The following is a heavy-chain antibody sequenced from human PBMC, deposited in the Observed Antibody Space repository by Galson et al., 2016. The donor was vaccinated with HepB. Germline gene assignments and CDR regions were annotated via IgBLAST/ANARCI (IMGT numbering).Heavy chain of an antibody. CDR1: GFPINTSY. CDR3: AKEGRQYGDYDFDH. V-gene: IGHV3-33*06. Sequence: LRLSCAASGFPINTSYMNWVRQAPGKGLEWVAVIWYDGSHQYYGDSVKGRFTISRDNSKNTLYLQMNSLRAEDTAVYYCAKEGRQYGDYDFDHWGQGTLVTVSS. D-gene: IGHD4-17*01. CDR2: IWYDGSHQ. J-gene: IGHJ4*02.